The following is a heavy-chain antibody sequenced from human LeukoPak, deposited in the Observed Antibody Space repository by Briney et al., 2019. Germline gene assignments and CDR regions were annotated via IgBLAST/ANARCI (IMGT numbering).Heavy chain of an antibody. Sequence: SVKVSCKASGGTFSSYAISWVRQAPGQGLEWMGGIIPIFGTANYAQKLQGRVTMTTDTSTSTAYMELRSLRSDDTAVYYCARRTYYYDSSGYLTYYMDVWGKGTAVTISS. V-gene: IGHV1-69*05. CDR3: ARRTYYYDSSGYLTYYMDV. D-gene: IGHD3-22*01. CDR1: GGTFSSYA. CDR2: IIPIFGTA. J-gene: IGHJ6*03.